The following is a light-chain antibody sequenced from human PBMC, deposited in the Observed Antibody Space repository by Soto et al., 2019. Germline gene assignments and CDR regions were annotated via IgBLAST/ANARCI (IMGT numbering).Light chain of an antibody. CDR1: SSDVGGYNY. CDR2: EVN. J-gene: IGLJ2*01. V-gene: IGLV2-8*01. CDR3: SSYAGSNNLGV. Sequence: QSVLTQPPSASGSPGQSVTISCTGTSSDVGGYNYVSWYQQHPGKAPKLMIYEVNKRPSGVPDRFSGSKSGNTASLTVSGLQAEDEADYYCSSYAGSNNLGVFGGGTKPPS.